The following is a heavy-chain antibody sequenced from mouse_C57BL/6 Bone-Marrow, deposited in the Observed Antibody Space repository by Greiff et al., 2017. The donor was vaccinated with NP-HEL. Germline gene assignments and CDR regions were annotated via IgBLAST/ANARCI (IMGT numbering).Heavy chain of an antibody. V-gene: IGHV1-59*01. J-gene: IGHJ2*01. CDR1: GYTFTSYW. Sequence: VQLQQPGAELVRPGTSVKLSCKASGYTFTSYWMHWVKQRPGQGLEWIGVIDPSDSYTNYNQKFKGKATLTVDTSSSTAYMQLSSLTSEDSAVYYCARCPITTVVARLDYWGQGTTLTVSS. D-gene: IGHD1-1*01. CDR3: ARCPITTVVARLDY. CDR2: IDPSDSYT.